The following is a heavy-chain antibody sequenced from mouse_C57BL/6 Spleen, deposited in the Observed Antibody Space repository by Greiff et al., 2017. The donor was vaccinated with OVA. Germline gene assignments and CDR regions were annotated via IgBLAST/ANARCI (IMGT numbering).Heavy chain of an antibody. V-gene: IGHV1-69*01. CDR2: IDPSDSYT. J-gene: IGHJ1*03. CDR3: ARNDGSSYFDV. D-gene: IGHD1-1*01. CDR1: GYTFTSYW. Sequence: VQLQQPGAELVMPGASVKLSCKASGYTFTSYWMHWVKQRPGQGLEWIGEIDPSDSYTNYNQKFKGKATLTVDKSSSTAYMQLSSLTSEDSAVYFCARNDGSSYFDVWGTGTTVTVSS.